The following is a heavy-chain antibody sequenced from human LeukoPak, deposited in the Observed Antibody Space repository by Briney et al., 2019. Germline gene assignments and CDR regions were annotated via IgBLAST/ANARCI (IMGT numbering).Heavy chain of an antibody. J-gene: IGHJ4*02. V-gene: IGHV4-59*01. CDR2: IYYSGST. D-gene: IGHD5-18*01. CDR3: ARVESGYSYGPINY. CDR1: GGSINFYY. Sequence: PSETLSLTCTVSGGSINFYYWSWFRQPPGKGLEWIGYIYYSGSTNYNPSLKSRVTISVDTSKNQFSLEVRSVTAEDRAVYYCARVESGYSYGPINYWGQGTLVTVSS.